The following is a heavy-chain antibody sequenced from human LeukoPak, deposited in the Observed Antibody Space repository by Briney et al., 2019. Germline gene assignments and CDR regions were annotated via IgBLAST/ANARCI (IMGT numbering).Heavy chain of an antibody. D-gene: IGHD3-10*01. Sequence: GGSLRLSCAASGFIFSNFGMHWVRQAPGKGLEWVAVISHDGSLKYYLDSVKGRFTISRDNSKNTLYLQMDSLRVEDTAVYYCAKKNSYGSGAGDPLDVWGHGTLVTVSS. CDR3: AKKNSYGSGAGDPLDV. CDR2: ISHDGSLK. CDR1: GFIFSNFG. J-gene: IGHJ3*01. V-gene: IGHV3-30*18.